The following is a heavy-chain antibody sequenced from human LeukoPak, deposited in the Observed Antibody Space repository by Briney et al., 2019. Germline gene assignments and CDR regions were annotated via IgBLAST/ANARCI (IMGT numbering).Heavy chain of an antibody. CDR2: ISYDGSNK. J-gene: IGHJ3*02. D-gene: IGHD1-1*01. V-gene: IGHV3-30*18. CDR3: AKLASGTTGTTAPFDI. Sequence: GGSLRLSCAASGFTFSSYGMHWVRQAPGKGLEWVAVISYDGSNKYYADSVKGRFTISRDNSKNTLYLQMNSLRDEDTAVYYCAKLASGTTGTTAPFDIWGQGTMVSASS. CDR1: GFTFSSYG.